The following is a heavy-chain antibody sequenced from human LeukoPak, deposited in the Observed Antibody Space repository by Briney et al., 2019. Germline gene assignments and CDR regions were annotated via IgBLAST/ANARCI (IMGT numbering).Heavy chain of an antibody. V-gene: IGHV3-23*01. Sequence: GGSLRLSCATSGFTFSSYAMSCVRQAPGKGLEWVSAISGSGGSTYYADSVKGRFTISRDNSKNSLYLQMNSLRADDAALYYCARSRGDFWGQGTLVTASS. CDR1: GFTFSSYA. CDR2: ISGSGGST. CDR3: ARSRGDF. J-gene: IGHJ4*02.